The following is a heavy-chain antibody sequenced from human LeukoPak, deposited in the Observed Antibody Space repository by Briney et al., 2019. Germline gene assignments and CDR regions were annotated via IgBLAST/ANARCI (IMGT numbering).Heavy chain of an antibody. V-gene: IGHV3-74*01. D-gene: IGHD2-21*02. Sequence: GGSLRLSCAASGFTFSSYWMCWVRQDPGKGLAWVSCLKTDGSITAYAGSVKGRFTISRDNATNTLYLQMNSLRADDTAVYYCARDGDAPMTDFDYWGQGTLVTVSS. CDR2: LKTDGSIT. CDR1: GFTFSSYW. CDR3: ARDGDAPMTDFDY. J-gene: IGHJ4*02.